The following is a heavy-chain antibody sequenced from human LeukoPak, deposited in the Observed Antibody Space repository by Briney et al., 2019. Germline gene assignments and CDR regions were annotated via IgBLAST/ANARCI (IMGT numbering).Heavy chain of an antibody. CDR1: GFTFSSYS. CDR2: ISSSSSTI. V-gene: IGHV3-48*01. J-gene: IGHJ3*02. CDR3: ARDILSWDYTIFGVSGAFDI. Sequence: GGSLRLSCAASGFTFSSYSMNWVCQAPGKGLEWVSYISSSSSTIYYADSVKGRFTISRDNAKNSLYLQMNSLRAEDTAVYYCARDILSWDYTIFGVSGAFDIWGQGTMVTVSS. D-gene: IGHD3-3*01.